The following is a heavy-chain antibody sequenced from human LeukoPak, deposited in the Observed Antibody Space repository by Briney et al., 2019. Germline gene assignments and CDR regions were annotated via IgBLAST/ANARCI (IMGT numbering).Heavy chain of an antibody. D-gene: IGHD1-1*01. Sequence: GGSLRLSCAVSGFTFNNYWMTWVRQAPGKGQERVASIRDDGSAKYYMDSVKGRFSISRDDAKNSLSLQMNSLRVEDTATYYCARIQLYHGDFDSWGQGTLVTVSS. J-gene: IGHJ4*02. CDR3: ARIQLYHGDFDS. CDR2: IRDDGSAK. V-gene: IGHV3-7*01. CDR1: GFTFNNYW.